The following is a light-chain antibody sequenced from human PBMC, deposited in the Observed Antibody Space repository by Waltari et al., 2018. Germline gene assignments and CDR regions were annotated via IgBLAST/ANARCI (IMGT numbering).Light chain of an antibody. J-gene: IGKJ2*01. Sequence: DIGMTQSPDSLAVSLGERATINCKTSQSVLYSPNHKNSLAWYQQKPGQPPKLLIYWASTRESGVPDRFSGSGSGTEFTLTISSLQAEDVAVYYCLQYYSSPPVYTFGPGTKLEIK. V-gene: IGKV4-1*01. CDR2: WAS. CDR1: QSVLYSPNHKNS. CDR3: LQYYSSPPVYT.